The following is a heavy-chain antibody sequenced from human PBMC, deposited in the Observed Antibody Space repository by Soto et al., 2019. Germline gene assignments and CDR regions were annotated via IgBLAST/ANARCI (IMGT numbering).Heavy chain of an antibody. Sequence: PGGSLRLSCVASGCTFSSYAMSWVRQAPGKGLEWVSAISGSGGSTYYADSVKGRFTISRDNSKNTLYLQMNSLRAEDTAVYYCAKDSRYYFDYWGQGTLVTVSS. D-gene: IGHD3-3*01. CDR3: AKDSRYYFDY. CDR1: GCTFSSYA. V-gene: IGHV3-23*01. CDR2: ISGSGGST. J-gene: IGHJ4*02.